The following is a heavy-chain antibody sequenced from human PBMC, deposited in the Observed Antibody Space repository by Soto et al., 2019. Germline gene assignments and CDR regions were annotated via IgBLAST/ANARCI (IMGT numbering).Heavy chain of an antibody. D-gene: IGHD6-13*01. Sequence: SETLSLTCAFYGWSFSGYYWSLIRQPPGKGLEWIGEINHSGSTNYNPSLKSRVTISVDTSKNQFSLKLSSVTAADTAVYYCARAMAAGTGYYYYYYGMDVWGQGTTVTVSS. CDR2: INHSGST. CDR3: ARAMAAGTGYYYYYYGMDV. CDR1: GWSFSGYY. V-gene: IGHV4-34*01. J-gene: IGHJ6*02.